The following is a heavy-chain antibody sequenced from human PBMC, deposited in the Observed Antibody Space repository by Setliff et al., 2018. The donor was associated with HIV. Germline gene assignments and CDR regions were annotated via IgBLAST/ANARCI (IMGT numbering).Heavy chain of an antibody. V-gene: IGHV4-59*08. CDR1: GGSITSYY. CDR2: IFDSGTT. J-gene: IGHJ4*02. D-gene: IGHD2-21*01. Sequence: KTSETLSLTCTVSGGSITSYYWNWIRQSPGKGLEWIGYIFDSGTTKYNPSVTSRVTISVDASKNQFFLQLISVTAADTAVYYCARQGGDNSPLMVWGQGKLVTVSS. CDR3: ARQGGDNSPLMV.